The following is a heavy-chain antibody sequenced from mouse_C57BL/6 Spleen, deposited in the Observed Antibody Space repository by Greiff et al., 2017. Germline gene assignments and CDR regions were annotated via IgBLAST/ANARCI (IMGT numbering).Heavy chain of an antibody. V-gene: IGHV1-69*01. J-gene: IGHJ1*03. CDR3: ARRDGYYYWYFDV. D-gene: IGHD2-3*01. Sequence: QVQLQQPGAELVMPGASVKLSCKASGYTFTSYWMHWVKQRPGQGLEWIGEIDPPDSYTNYNQKFKGKSTLTVDKSSSTAYMQLSSLTSEDSAVYYCARRDGYYYWYFDVWGTGTTVTVSS. CDR2: IDPPDSYT. CDR1: GYTFTSYW.